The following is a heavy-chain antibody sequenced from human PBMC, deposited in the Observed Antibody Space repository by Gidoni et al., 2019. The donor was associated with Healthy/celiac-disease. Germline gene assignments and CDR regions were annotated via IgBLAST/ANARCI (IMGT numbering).Heavy chain of an antibody. D-gene: IGHD3-22*01. CDR3: AKTLPWDYDSSGGVDY. J-gene: IGHJ4*02. V-gene: IGHV3-23*01. Sequence: EVQLLESGGGLVQPGGSLRLSCAASGFTFSSYAMSWVRQAPGKGLEWVSAISGSGGSTYYADSVKGRFTISRDNSKNTLYLQMNSLRAEDTAVYYCAKTLPWDYDSSGGVDYWGQGTLVTVSS. CDR1: GFTFSSYA. CDR2: ISGSGGST.